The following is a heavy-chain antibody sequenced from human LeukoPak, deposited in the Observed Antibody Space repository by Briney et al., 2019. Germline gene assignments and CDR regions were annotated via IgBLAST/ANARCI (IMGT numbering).Heavy chain of an antibody. CDR3: AVYAAAGNYYYYGMDV. D-gene: IGHD6-13*01. CDR1: GYSFTSYW. CDR2: IDPSDSYT. Sequence: GESLKISCKGSGYSFTSYWISWVRQMPGKGLEWMGRIDPSDSYTNYSPSFQGHVTISADKSISTAYLHWSSLKASDTAMYYCAVYAAAGNYYYYGMDVWGQGTTVTVSS. J-gene: IGHJ6*02. V-gene: IGHV5-10-1*01.